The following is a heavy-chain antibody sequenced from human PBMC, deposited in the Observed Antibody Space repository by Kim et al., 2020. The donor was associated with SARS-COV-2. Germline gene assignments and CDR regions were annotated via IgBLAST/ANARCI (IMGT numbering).Heavy chain of an antibody. D-gene: IGHD3-10*02. Sequence: SETLSLTCAVYGGSFSGYYWSWIRQPPGKGLEWIGEINHSGSTNYNPSLKSRVTISVDTSKNQFSLKLSSVTAADTAVYYCARGRAVRGVMYYWGQRTLV. CDR2: INHSGST. CDR3: ARGRAVRGVMYY. CDR1: GGSFSGYY. J-gene: IGHJ4*02. V-gene: IGHV4-34*01.